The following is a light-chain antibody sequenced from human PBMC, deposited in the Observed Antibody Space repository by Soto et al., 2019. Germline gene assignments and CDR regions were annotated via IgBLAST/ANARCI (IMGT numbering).Light chain of an antibody. CDR3: QQYESYPMT. V-gene: IGKV1-5*03. J-gene: IGKJ4*01. CDR1: QSISSW. Sequence: DSQMTQYPSTLSASIGDRVTITCRAGQSISSWLAWYQQKPGKAPKLLISKASTLQSGVPPRFSGSGSGTEFALTISSLQPDDVATYDCQQYESYPMTCGGGTKVEIK. CDR2: KAS.